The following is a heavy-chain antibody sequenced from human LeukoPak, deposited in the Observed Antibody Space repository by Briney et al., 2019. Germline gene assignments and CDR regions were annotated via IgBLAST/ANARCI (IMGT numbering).Heavy chain of an antibody. CDR3: AREDPQTTVPEGMDV. Sequence: SETLSLTCTVSGGFISRYYWSWIRQSPGKGLEWIGYIYRSGTTNYNPSLKSRLTISVDTSKNQFSLKLSSVTAVDTAVYYCAREDPQTTVPEGMDVWGQGTTVSVSS. V-gene: IGHV4-59*01. CDR1: GGFISRYY. D-gene: IGHD4-17*01. CDR2: IYRSGTT. J-gene: IGHJ6*02.